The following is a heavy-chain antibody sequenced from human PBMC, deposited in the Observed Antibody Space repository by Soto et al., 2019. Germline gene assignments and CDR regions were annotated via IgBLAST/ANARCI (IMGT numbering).Heavy chain of an antibody. Sequence: ASVKVSCKASGFTFTSSAVQWVRQARGQRLEWIGWIVVGSGNTNYAQKFQERVTITRDMSTSTAYMELSSLRSEDTAVYYCAAVTSYYDSSGYYLSFDYWGQGTLVTVSS. CDR1: GFTFTSSA. CDR2: IVVGSGNT. CDR3: AAVTSYYDSSGYYLSFDY. D-gene: IGHD3-22*01. J-gene: IGHJ4*02. V-gene: IGHV1-58*01.